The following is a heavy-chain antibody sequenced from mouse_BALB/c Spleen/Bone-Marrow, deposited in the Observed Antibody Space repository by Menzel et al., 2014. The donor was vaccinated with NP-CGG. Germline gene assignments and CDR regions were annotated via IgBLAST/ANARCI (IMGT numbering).Heavy chain of an antibody. CDR3: ARSRLGGYYFDY. J-gene: IGHJ2*01. CDR2: ISSGSSTI. D-gene: IGHD3-2*02. Sequence: EVQVVESGGGLVQPGGSRKLSCAASGFTFSSFGMHWVRQAPEKGLEWVAYISSGSSTIYYAGTLKGRFTISRDNPKNTLFLQMTSLRSEDTAMYYCARSRLGGYYFDYWGQGTTLTVSS. V-gene: IGHV5-17*02. CDR1: GFTFSSFG.